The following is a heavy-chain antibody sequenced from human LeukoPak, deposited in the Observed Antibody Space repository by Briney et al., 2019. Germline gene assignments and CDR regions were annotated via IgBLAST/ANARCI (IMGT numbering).Heavy chain of an antibody. CDR1: GFTFSSYS. J-gene: IGHJ4*02. Sequence: PGGSLRLSCAASGFTFSSYSMNWVRQAPGKGLEWVSYISSSSSTIYYADSVKGRFTISRDNAKNSLFLQMNSLRAEDTAVYYCARALITMIERRPFDYWGQGTLVTVSS. D-gene: IGHD3-22*01. V-gene: IGHV3-48*04. CDR3: ARALITMIERRPFDY. CDR2: ISSSSSTI.